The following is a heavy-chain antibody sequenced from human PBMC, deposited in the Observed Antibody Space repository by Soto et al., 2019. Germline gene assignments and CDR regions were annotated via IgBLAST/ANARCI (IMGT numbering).Heavy chain of an antibody. D-gene: IGHD3-3*01. Sequence: QVQLVQSGAEVKKPGASVKVSCKASGYTFTSYGISWVRQAPGQGLEWMGWISAYNGNTNYAQKLQGRVTMTTDTSTSTAYMELRSLRSDDTAVYYCARAALPPYDCGSGEKNLDYWGQGTLVTVSS. CDR1: GYTFTSYG. V-gene: IGHV1-18*01. CDR3: ARAALPPYDCGSGEKNLDY. J-gene: IGHJ4*02. CDR2: ISAYNGNT.